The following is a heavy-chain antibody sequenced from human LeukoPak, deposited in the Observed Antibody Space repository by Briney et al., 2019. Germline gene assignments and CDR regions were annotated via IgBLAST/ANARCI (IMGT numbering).Heavy chain of an antibody. D-gene: IGHD5-18*01. Sequence: GSLRLSCAASGFTFSTYATSWVRQAPGKGLECIATIYYSGSAYYNPSLESRVTISVDTSKNQFSLKLTSVTAADTAVYYCARPRGNSYGYIDSWGQGTPVTVSS. J-gene: IGHJ4*02. V-gene: IGHV4-39*01. CDR2: IYYSGSA. CDR3: ARPRGNSYGYIDS. CDR1: GFTFSTYA.